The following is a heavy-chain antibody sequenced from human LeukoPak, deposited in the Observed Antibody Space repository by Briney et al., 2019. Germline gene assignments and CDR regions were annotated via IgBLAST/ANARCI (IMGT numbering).Heavy chain of an antibody. CDR3: ASGGWSYFDY. CDR2: IHYSGST. J-gene: IGHJ4*02. Sequence: PSETLSLTCTVSGGSISSYYWSWIQQPPGKGLEWIGYIHYSGSTNYNPSLKSRVTISVDTSKNQFSLKLSSVTAADTAVYYCASGGWSYFDYWGQGTLVTVSS. D-gene: IGHD3-16*01. CDR1: GGSISSYY. V-gene: IGHV4-59*01.